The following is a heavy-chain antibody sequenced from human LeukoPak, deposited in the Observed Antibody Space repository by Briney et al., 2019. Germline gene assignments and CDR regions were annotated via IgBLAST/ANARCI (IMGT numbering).Heavy chain of an antibody. CDR1: GFTFSSYA. Sequence: GGSLRLSCAASGFTFSSYAMNWVRQAPGKGLEWVSAISGSGGTTYYADSVKGRFTISRDNAKNSLFLQMNSLRADDTAVYYCARAGVRGRNYYFDYWGQGTLVTVSS. J-gene: IGHJ4*02. V-gene: IGHV3-23*01. CDR3: ARAGVRGRNYYFDY. CDR2: ISGSGGTT. D-gene: IGHD3-10*01.